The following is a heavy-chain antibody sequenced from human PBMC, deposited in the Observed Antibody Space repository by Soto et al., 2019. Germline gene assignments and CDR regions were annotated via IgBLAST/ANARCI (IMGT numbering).Heavy chain of an antibody. Sequence: XPVKASCKASGYPFTGLYIHWGRQDPGQGLEWMGWINPTSGGTNYEQKFQCRVTMTRDTSISTAFMELSRLTSDDTALYFCARGAQFLTLDVWGQGTTVTVSS. CDR2: INPTSGGT. CDR3: ARGAQFLTLDV. D-gene: IGHD7-27*01. V-gene: IGHV1-2*02. CDR1: GYPFTGLY. J-gene: IGHJ6*02.